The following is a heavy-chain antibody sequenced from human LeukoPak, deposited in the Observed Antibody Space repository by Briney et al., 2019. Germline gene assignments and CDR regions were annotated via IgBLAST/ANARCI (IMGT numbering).Heavy chain of an antibody. Sequence: GGSLRLSCSASGFTFSSYSMNWVRQAPGKGLEWVSSISSSSSYIYYADSVKGRFTISRDNAKNSLYLQMNSLRAEDTAVYYCARVQGYYDSSGYPWGQGTLVTVSS. D-gene: IGHD3-22*01. V-gene: IGHV3-21*01. CDR1: GFTFSSYS. CDR2: ISSSSSYI. J-gene: IGHJ5*02. CDR3: ARVQGYYDSSGYP.